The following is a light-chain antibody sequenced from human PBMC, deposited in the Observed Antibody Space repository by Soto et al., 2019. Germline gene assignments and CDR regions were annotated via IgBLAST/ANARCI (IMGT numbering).Light chain of an antibody. CDR1: SSDVGSYNF. J-gene: IGLJ3*02. CDR3: CSYAGSSSL. Sequence: QSALTQPASVSGSPGQSITISCTGTSSDVGSYNFVSWYQQHPGRAAKLMIYEDIKRPPGVSNRFSGSKSGNTASLTISGLQAEDEADYYCCSYAGSSSLFGGGTKVTVL. CDR2: EDI. V-gene: IGLV2-23*01.